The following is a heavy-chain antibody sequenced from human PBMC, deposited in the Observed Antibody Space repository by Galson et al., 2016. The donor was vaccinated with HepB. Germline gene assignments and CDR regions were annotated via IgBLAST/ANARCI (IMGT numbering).Heavy chain of an antibody. CDR1: GGSISSRNW. Sequence: SETLSLTCAVSGGSISSRNWWNWVRQAPGKGLEWIGEIYNSGTTNYNPSLNSPVTISVDKSKNQFSLKLSSVTAADTAVYYCAMDYGGNSAFDCWGQGTLVTVSS. D-gene: IGHD4-23*01. CDR2: IYNSGTT. J-gene: IGHJ4*02. CDR3: AMDYGGNSAFDC. V-gene: IGHV4-4*02.